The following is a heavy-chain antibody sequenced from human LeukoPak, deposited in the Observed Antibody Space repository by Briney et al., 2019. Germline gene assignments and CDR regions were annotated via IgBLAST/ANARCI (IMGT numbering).Heavy chain of an antibody. CDR3: ARGPDYGDLALRDY. J-gene: IGHJ4*02. D-gene: IGHD4-17*01. CDR2: IKHSGST. CDR1: GGSFSGYY. Sequence: SETLSLTCAVYGGSFSGYYWSWIRQPPGKGLEWIGEIKHSGSTNYNPSLKSRVTISVDTSKNQFSLKLSSVTAADTAVYYCARGPDYGDLALRDYWGQGTLVTVSS. V-gene: IGHV4-34*01.